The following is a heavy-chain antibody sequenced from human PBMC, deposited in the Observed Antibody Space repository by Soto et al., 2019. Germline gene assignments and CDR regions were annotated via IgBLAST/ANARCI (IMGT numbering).Heavy chain of an antibody. CDR3: ARGYDTALAPIF. J-gene: IGHJ4*02. D-gene: IGHD5-18*01. V-gene: IGHV4-34*01. CDR1: GGSFSSYH. Sequence: SETLSLTCAVYGGSFSSYHWSWIRQTPGKGLEWIGEINHLTPTNYNPSLKSRVIISLDTPKNQFSLKLSSVTAADTAVYYRARGYDTALAPIFWGQGILVTVSS. CDR2: INHLTPT.